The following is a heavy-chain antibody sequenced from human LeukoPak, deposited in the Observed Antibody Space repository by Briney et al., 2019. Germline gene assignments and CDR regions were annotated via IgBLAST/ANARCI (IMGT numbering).Heavy chain of an antibody. V-gene: IGHV1-69*13. Sequence: GASVKVSCKASGGTFSSYAISWVRQAPGQGLEWMGGIIPIFGTANYAQKFQGRVTITADESTSTAYMDLSSLRSEDPAVYYCARGVSTGYCSSTSCFSFDYWGQGTLVTVSS. J-gene: IGHJ4*02. CDR2: IIPIFGTA. CDR1: GGTFSSYA. D-gene: IGHD2-2*01. CDR3: ARGVSTGYCSSTSCFSFDY.